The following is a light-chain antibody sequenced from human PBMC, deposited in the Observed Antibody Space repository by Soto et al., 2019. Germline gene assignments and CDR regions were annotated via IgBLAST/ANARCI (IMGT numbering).Light chain of an antibody. V-gene: IGKV3-15*01. CDR1: HRVNSH. CDR3: QQYKNWPL. J-gene: IGKJ5*01. CDR2: GAS. Sequence: MMMTPSPASLSFSSIEIVTLSCRTSHRVNSHVAWYQQKPGQAPRLLLYGASTRATGIPVRFSGSGFGTEFTLTISSLQSEDFAVYYCQQYKNWPLFGQGTRLEIK.